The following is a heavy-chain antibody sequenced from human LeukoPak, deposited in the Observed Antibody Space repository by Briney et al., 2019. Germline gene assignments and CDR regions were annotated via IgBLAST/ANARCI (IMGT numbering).Heavy chain of an antibody. Sequence: GGSLRLSCAASRFSVSLNYMNWVRQAPGKGLEWVSILYSGSDTYYADSVKGRFTISRDNAKNTLYLQMNSLRAEDTAMYYCGRSDGYSHFDFWGQGTLVTVSS. J-gene: IGHJ4*02. CDR1: RFSVSLNY. CDR3: GRSDGYSHFDF. D-gene: IGHD5-18*01. CDR2: LYSGSDT. V-gene: IGHV3-53*01.